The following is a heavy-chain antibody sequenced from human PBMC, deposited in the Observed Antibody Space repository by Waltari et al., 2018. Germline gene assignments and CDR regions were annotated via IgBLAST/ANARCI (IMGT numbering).Heavy chain of an antibody. CDR1: GGSISSHY. Sequence: QVQLQESGPGLVKPSETLSLTCPVSGGSISSHYWSWIRQPPGKGLEWIGYIYYSGCPIDNPALKSRVTISVDTSKNQFSLKLSSVTAADTAVYYCARFSVGASYFDYWGQGTLVTVSS. V-gene: IGHV4-59*11. J-gene: IGHJ4*02. CDR2: IYYSGCP. CDR3: ARFSVGASYFDY. D-gene: IGHD1-26*01.